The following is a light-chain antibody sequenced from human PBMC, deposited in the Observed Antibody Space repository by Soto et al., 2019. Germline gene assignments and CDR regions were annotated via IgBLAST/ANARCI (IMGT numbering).Light chain of an antibody. J-gene: IGKJ3*01. CDR3: QHTYSTPFT. CDR1: QSISSY. V-gene: IGKV1-39*01. CDR2: AAS. Sequence: DIQMTQSPSPLSAPVGDRVTITCRSSQSISSYVNWYQQKPGIAPRLLIFAASNLQTGVPSRFSGSGSGTDFTLTISSLQPEDFGTYFCQHTYSTPFTFGPGTKVDIK.